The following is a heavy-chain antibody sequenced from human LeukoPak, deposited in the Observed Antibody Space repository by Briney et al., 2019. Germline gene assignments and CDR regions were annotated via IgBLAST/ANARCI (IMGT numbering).Heavy chain of an antibody. CDR3: GRGQTSTYCSGTDCYLLDN. J-gene: IGHJ4*02. CDR1: GYTFTDYY. CDR2: INPPSGCT. D-gene: IGHD2-15*01. Sequence: ASLKVSCKASGYTFTDYYVQWVRQAPRQGLEWMGWINPPSGCTKYEQTVQGRVSMTRDTSIRTASMELSSMRCDATAIQSCGRGQTSTYCSGTDCYLLDNRGEGNLVTVFS. V-gene: IGHV1-2*02.